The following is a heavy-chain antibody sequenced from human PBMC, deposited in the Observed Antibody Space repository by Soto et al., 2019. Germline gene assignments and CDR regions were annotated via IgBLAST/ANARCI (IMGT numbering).Heavy chain of an antibody. CDR2: IYYSGST. V-gene: IGHV4-31*03. D-gene: IGHD6-19*01. CDR1: GGSISGGGYY. J-gene: IGHJ6*02. CDR3: ARDRVAGTGIHYYYGMDV. Sequence: QVQLQESGPGLVKPSQTLSLTCTVSGGSISGGGYYWSWIRQHPGKGLEWIGYIYYSGSTYYNPSLKSRVTISVDTSKNQFSLKLSSVTAADTAVYYCARDRVAGTGIHYYYGMDVWGQGTTVTVSS.